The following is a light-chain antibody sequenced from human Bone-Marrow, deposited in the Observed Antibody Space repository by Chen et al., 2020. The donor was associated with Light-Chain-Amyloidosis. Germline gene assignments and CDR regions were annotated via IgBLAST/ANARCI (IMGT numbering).Light chain of an antibody. CDR3: QVWDRSSDRPV. CDR1: HIGSTS. J-gene: IGLJ3*02. CDR2: DDS. V-gene: IGLV3-21*02. Sequence: SYVLTHPSSVSVAPGQTAPIACGGNHIGSTSVHWYQQTPGQAPLLVVYDDSDRPAGIPERLSGSNSGNTATLTISRVEAGDEADYYCQVWDRSSDRPVFGGGTKLTVL.